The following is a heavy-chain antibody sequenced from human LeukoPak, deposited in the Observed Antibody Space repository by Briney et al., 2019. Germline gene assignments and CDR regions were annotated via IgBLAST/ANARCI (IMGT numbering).Heavy chain of an antibody. CDR2: IYSGGST. CDR3: ARGYYALDY. V-gene: IGHV3-53*01. CDR1: GFTVSRNY. Sequence: QPGGSLRLSCAASGFTVSRNYMRWVRQAPGKGLEWVSVIYSGGSTYYSDSVKARFTTTRDNSKNTLYLQMNSLRAEDTAVYYCARGYYALDYWGEGTLVTVSS. D-gene: IGHD3-22*01. J-gene: IGHJ4*02.